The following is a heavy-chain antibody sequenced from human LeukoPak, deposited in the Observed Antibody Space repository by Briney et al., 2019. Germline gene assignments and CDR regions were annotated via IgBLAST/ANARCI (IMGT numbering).Heavy chain of an antibody. CDR2: ISGSGGST. CDR3: AKDPRYCSSTSCYIALYYFDY. D-gene: IGHD2-2*02. J-gene: IGHJ4*02. Sequence: PGGSLRLSCAASGFTFSSYAMSWVRQAPGKGLEWVSAISGSGGSTYYADSVKGRFTISRDNSKNTLYLQMNSLRAEDTAVYYCAKDPRYCSSTSCYIALYYFDYWGQGTLVTVSS. CDR1: GFTFSSYA. V-gene: IGHV3-23*01.